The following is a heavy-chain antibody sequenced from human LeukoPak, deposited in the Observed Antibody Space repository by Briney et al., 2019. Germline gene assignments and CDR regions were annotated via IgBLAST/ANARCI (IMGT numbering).Heavy chain of an antibody. Sequence: GGSLRLSCAASGFSFSGHWTHWARQLPGKGLVWVSRISPTGSTTSYADSVKGRFTVSRDNAKNTLYLQVNNLRAEDTAVYYCARGPSSNWSGLDFWGQGTLLTVSS. CDR3: ARGPSSNWSGLDF. D-gene: IGHD6-13*01. CDR1: GFSFSGHW. J-gene: IGHJ4*02. V-gene: IGHV3-74*01. CDR2: ISPTGSTT.